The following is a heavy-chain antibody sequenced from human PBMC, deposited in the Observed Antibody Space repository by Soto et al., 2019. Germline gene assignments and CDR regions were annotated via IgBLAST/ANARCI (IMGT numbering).Heavy chain of an antibody. CDR1: GGSISSYY. CDR2: IYYSGST. Sequence: PSETLSLTCTVSGGSISSYYWSWIRQPPGKGLEWIGYIYYSGSTNYNPSLKSRVTISVDTSKNQFSLTLTSVTAADTAVYYCARGPTTEKVDSWGQGILVTVSS. V-gene: IGHV4-59*08. J-gene: IGHJ4*02. CDR3: ARGPTTEKVDS.